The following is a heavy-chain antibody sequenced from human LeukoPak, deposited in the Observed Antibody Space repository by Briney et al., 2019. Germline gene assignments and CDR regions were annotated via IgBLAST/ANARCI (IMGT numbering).Heavy chain of an antibody. J-gene: IGHJ4*02. CDR1: GYTFSGTGWY. CDR3: ARDGPAHMVDFDY. CDR2: IYPYTGAT. V-gene: IGHV1-2*02. D-gene: IGHD3-10*01. Sequence: PEASVKVSCKASGYTFSGTGWYLYWLRQAPGQGLECMGWIYPYTGATHYAQKFQGRVARTRDTSISTAYMELSRLRPDDTAVYYCARDGPAHMVDFDYGGQGTLVTVSS.